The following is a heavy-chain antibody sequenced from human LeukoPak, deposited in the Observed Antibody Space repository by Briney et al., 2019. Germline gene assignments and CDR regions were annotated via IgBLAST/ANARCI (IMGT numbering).Heavy chain of an antibody. Sequence: GASVKVSCKASGYRFSGYFIHWVRQAPGQGLEWVGWIKPDTGRTNYARKFQGRVTMTSDTSVSAASMELSGLRPDDTALYYCARLIIGATRGLDYWGQGTLVTVSS. D-gene: IGHD5-12*01. CDR3: ARLIIGATRGLDY. V-gene: IGHV1-2*02. J-gene: IGHJ4*02. CDR2: IKPDTGRT. CDR1: GYRFSGYF.